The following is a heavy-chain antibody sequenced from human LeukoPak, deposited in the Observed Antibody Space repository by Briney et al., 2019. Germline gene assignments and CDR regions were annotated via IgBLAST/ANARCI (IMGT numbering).Heavy chain of an antibody. Sequence: GGSLRLSCAASGFTFDTYSMNWVRQAPGKGLEWVSSITNSSSYISYTDSVKGRFTISRDNAKNLLFLQMNSLRAEDTAVYYCARDWARLTYCTSINCPDAFDLWGQGTMVTVSS. CDR2: ITNSSSYI. CDR3: ARDWARLTYCTSINCPDAFDL. CDR1: GFTFDTYS. V-gene: IGHV3-21*01. D-gene: IGHD2-2*01. J-gene: IGHJ3*01.